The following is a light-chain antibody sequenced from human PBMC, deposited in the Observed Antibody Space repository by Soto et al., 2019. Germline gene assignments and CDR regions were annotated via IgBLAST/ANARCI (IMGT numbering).Light chain of an antibody. Sequence: QSVLTQPPSVSGAPGQRVTISCTGSRSNIGAAYDAHWYQHLPGAAPKLLIYGNSNRPSGVPDRFSGSKSGTLASLAITGLQAEDEADYYCQSYDSSLSIYVFGSGTKVTVL. J-gene: IGLJ1*01. CDR1: RSNIGAAYD. V-gene: IGLV1-40*01. CDR2: GNS. CDR3: QSYDSSLSIYV.